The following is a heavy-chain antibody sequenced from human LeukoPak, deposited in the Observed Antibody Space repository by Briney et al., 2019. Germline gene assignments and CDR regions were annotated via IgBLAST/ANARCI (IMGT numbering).Heavy chain of an antibody. J-gene: IGHJ4*02. CDR1: RFTLSCYS. V-gene: IGHV3-7*04. Sequence: GGSLRLSCAASRFTLSCYSMRWVRQAPGKGLEWVASIKEDGSEKYYVDSVKGRFTISRDNAKNPLYLQMNSLRAEDTAVNYLASDLSTGLVDDYWGQGTLVTVSS. CDR2: IKEDGSEK. CDR3: ASDLSTGLVDDY. D-gene: IGHD2/OR15-2a*01.